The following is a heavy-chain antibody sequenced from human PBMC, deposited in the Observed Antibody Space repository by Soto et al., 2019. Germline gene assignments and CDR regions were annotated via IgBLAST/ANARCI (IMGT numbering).Heavy chain of an antibody. V-gene: IGHV3-9*01. CDR1: GFIFDDFA. D-gene: IGHD1-1*01. J-gene: IGHJ4*02. CDR3: ARDTDSDTWNDPFDY. Sequence: DVQLVESGGGLVQPGRSMRLSCAASGFIFDDFAMHWVRQAPGKGLEWVSGISWNSGSTDYAASVKGRFIISRDNARNSLYLQMNSLRPEDTALYYCARDTDSDTWNDPFDYWGQGGLVIDS. CDR2: ISWNSGST.